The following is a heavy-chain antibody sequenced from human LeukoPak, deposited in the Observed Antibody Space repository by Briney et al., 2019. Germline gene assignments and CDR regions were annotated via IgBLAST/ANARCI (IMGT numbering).Heavy chain of an antibody. CDR2: ITSNGDST. V-gene: IGHV3-64*01. D-gene: IGHD4/OR15-4a*01. CDR1: GFTFSSYA. J-gene: IGHJ4*02. CDR3: ARSSSEVLYFDY. Sequence: PGGSLRLSCAASGFTFSSYAMHWVRRAPGKGLEYVSAITSNGDSTYYANSVKGRFTISRDNSKNTLYLQMGSLRAEDMAVYYCARSSSEVLYFDYWGQGTLVTVSS.